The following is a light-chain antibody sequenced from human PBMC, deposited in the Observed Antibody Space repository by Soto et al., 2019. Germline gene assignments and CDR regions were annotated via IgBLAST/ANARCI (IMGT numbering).Light chain of an antibody. Sequence: DIQMTQSPSTLSGSVGDRVTITCRASQTISSWLAWYQQKPGKAPKLLIYKASTLKSGVPSRFSGSGSGTVFTLTISSLQPDDFATYYCQHYNSYSEAFXQGTKVDIK. J-gene: IGKJ1*01. CDR3: QHYNSYSEA. CDR2: KAS. V-gene: IGKV1-5*03. CDR1: QTISSW.